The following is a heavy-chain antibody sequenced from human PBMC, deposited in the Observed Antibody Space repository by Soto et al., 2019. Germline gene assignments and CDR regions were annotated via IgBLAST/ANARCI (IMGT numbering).Heavy chain of an antibody. CDR3: ASCLVTTYFYYYCMDV. J-gene: IGHJ6*02. D-gene: IGHD4-17*01. CDR1: GGTFSRYS. Sequence: QVQLVQSGAEVKKPGSSVKVSCKASGGTFSRYSISWVRQAPGQGLEWMGGIVPVFGTTNYAQKFQGRVTITADESTSTVYMELSSLTSDDTAVYYCASCLVTTYFYYYCMDVWGQGTTVTVSS. CDR2: IVPVFGTT. V-gene: IGHV1-69*12.